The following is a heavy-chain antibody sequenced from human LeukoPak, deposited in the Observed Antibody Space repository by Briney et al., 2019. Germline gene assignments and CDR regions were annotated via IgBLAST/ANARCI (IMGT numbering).Heavy chain of an antibody. V-gene: IGHV3-21*01. Sequence: GGSLRLSCAASGFTFSSYSMNWVRQAPGKGLEWVSSISSSSSYIYYADSVKGRFTIPRDNAKNSLYLQMNSLRAEDTAVYYCARDRWELTFDYWGQGTLVTVSS. CDR1: GFTFSSYS. CDR2: ISSSSSYI. CDR3: ARDRWELTFDY. J-gene: IGHJ4*02. D-gene: IGHD1-26*01.